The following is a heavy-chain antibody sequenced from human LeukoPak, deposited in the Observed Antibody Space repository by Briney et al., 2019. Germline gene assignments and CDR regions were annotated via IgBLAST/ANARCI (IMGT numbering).Heavy chain of an antibody. CDR2: IYYSGST. CDR1: GGSISSYY. J-gene: IGHJ5*02. V-gene: IGHV4-59*01. D-gene: IGHD3-22*01. CDR3: ARHGKFTYYYDSSGLNWFDP. Sequence: PSETLSLTCTVSGGSISSYYWSWIRQPPGKGLEWIGYIYYSGSTNYNPSLKSRVTISVDTSKNQFSLKLSSVTAADTAVYYCARHGKFTYYYDSSGLNWFDPWGQGTLVTVSS.